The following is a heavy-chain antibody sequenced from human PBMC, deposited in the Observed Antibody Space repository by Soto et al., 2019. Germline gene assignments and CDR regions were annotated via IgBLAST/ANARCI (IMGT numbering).Heavy chain of an antibody. Sequence: SETLSLTCAVYGGAFSGYSWTWIRQPPGKGPEWIGEIDHGGSTTYNPSLKSRVTISVDTSKNQFSLKLSSVTAADTAVYYCARGPSAAVRGVFTAWGQGTLVTVSS. CDR2: IDHGGST. J-gene: IGHJ1*01. V-gene: IGHV4-34*01. CDR3: ARGPSAAVRGVFTA. D-gene: IGHD3-10*01. CDR1: GGAFSGYS.